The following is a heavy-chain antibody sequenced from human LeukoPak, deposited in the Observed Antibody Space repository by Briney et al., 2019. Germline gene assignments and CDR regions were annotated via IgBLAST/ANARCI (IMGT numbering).Heavy chain of an antibody. CDR2: INHSGST. CDR1: GGSISSGGYS. CDR3: ARGGIFGVVKKIKNYFDY. D-gene: IGHD3-3*01. Sequence: TSETLSLTCAVSGGSISSGGYSWSWIRQPPGKGLEWIGEINHSGSTNYNPSLKSRVTISVDTSKNQFSLKLSSVTAADTAVYYCARGGIFGVVKKIKNYFDYWGQGTLVTVSS. J-gene: IGHJ4*02. V-gene: IGHV4-34*01.